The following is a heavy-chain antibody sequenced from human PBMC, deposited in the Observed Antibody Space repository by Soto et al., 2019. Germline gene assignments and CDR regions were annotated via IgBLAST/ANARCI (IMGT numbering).Heavy chain of an antibody. Sequence: QITVEESRPALVKPTQTLTLTCSFSGFSLDTRGVGVGWIRRPPGKALEWLALLYRDDTRRNNPSLKNSLTITKDTSENQVVRTMTNRDPVNTGTYFCAHYTTDTYFAVWAKGTPVTVSS. V-gene: IGHV2-5*02. CDR3: AHYTTDTYFAV. CDR2: LYRDDTR. J-gene: IGHJ6*04. CDR1: GFSLDTRGVG. D-gene: IGHD1-1*01.